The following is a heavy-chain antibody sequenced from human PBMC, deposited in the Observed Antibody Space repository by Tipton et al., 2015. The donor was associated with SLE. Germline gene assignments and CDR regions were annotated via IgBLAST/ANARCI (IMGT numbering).Heavy chain of an antibody. CDR1: GGSFSGYY. J-gene: IGHJ2*01. V-gene: IGHV4-59*10. CDR3: ARGRAISGGITGTPTPIFDL. CDR2: IYTSGST. D-gene: IGHD1-7*01. Sequence: TLSLTCAVHGGSFSGYYWSWIRQPAGKGLEWIGRIYTSGSTNYNPSLKSRVTMSVDTSKNQFSLKLSSVTAADTAVYYCARGRAISGGITGTPTPIFDLWGRGTLVTVSS.